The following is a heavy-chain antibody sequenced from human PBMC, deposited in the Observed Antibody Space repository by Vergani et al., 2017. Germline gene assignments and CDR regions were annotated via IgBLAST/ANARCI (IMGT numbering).Heavy chain of an antibody. CDR3: AREFIPYYYGSGSYYNYSPIDY. Sequence: QVQLVESGGGLVKPGGSLRLSCAASGFTFSDYYMSWIRQAPGKGLEWVSSISSSSSYIYYADSVKGRFTISRDNAKNTLYLQMNSLRAEDTAVYYCAREFIPYYYGSGSYYNYSPIDYWGQGTLVTVSS. V-gene: IGHV3-11*06. D-gene: IGHD3-10*01. CDR2: ISSSSSYI. J-gene: IGHJ4*02. CDR1: GFTFSDYY.